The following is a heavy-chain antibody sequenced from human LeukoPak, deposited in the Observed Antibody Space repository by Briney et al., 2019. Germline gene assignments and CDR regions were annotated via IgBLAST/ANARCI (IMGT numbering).Heavy chain of an antibody. D-gene: IGHD1-1*01. CDR3: ARSGGYNWNDEDGFGY. Sequence: ASVKVSCKASGYTFTSYGISWVRQAPGQGLEWMGWISAYNGNTNYAQKLRGRVTMTTDTSTSTAYMELRSLRSDDTAVYYCARSGGYNWNDEDGFGYWGQGTLVTVSS. CDR1: GYTFTSYG. V-gene: IGHV1-18*01. J-gene: IGHJ4*02. CDR2: ISAYNGNT.